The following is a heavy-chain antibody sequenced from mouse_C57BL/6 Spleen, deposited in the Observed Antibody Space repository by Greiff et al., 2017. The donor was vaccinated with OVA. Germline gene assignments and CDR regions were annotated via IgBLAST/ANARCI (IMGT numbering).Heavy chain of an antibody. CDR3: VGGRGGYFDY. Sequence: EVKLMESGGGLVQPKGSLKLSCAASGFSFNTYAMNWVRQAPGKGLEWVARIRSKSNNYATYYADSVKDRFTISRDDSESMLYLQMNNLKPEDTAMYYWVGGRGGYFDYWGQGTTLTVSS. V-gene: IGHV10-1*01. CDR2: IRSKSNNYAT. J-gene: IGHJ2*01. CDR1: GFSFNTYA. D-gene: IGHD3-3*01.